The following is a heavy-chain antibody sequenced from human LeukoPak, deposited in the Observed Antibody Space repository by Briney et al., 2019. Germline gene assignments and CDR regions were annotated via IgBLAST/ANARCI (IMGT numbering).Heavy chain of an antibody. CDR3: ARGRYCSGGTCHFDY. D-gene: IGHD2-15*01. CDR2: IYPGDSDT. Sequence: GESLKISCEGSGYSFTTYWIGWVRQLPGKGLEWMGIIYPGDSDTRYSPSFQGQVTISADKSISIAYLQWSSLDASDTAMYYCARGRYCSGGTCHFDYWGQGTLVTVSS. CDR1: GYSFTTYW. V-gene: IGHV5-51*01. J-gene: IGHJ4*02.